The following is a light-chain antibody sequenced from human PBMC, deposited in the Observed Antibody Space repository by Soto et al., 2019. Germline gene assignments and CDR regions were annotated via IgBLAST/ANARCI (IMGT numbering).Light chain of an antibody. CDR3: QQYGSLPLIS. CDR2: GAS. V-gene: IGKV3-20*01. J-gene: IGKJ5*01. Sequence: VLTQSPGTLSLSKGESATLSCRASQTVSITYLTWYQQKPGQAPRLLIFGASKRATGIPDRFSGSGSGRDFTLTISGLEPEDFAVYYCQQYGSLPLISFGQGTHLEIK. CDR1: QTVSITY.